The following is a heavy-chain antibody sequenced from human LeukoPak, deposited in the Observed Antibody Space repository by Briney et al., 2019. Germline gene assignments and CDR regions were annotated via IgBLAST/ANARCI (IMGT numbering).Heavy chain of an antibody. CDR3: AKATAGVEAATGFDS. CDR2: IYISGSP. V-gene: IGHV4-4*07. Sequence: PSETLSLTCTVSGGSISTSYWNWIRQPAGKGLEWIGRIYISGSPKYTPSLKRRAPMSVDTSKNHFSLKLRSVTAADTAVYYCAKATAGVEAATGFDSWGHGTLVTVAS. J-gene: IGHJ5*01. D-gene: IGHD2-15*01. CDR1: GGSISTSY.